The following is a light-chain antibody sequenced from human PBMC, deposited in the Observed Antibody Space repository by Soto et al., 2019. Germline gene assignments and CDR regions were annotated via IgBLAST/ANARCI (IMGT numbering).Light chain of an antibody. J-gene: IGKJ1*01. V-gene: IGKV3-20*01. Sequence: EIVLTQSPGSLSLSPGQRATLSCRASQSVDTTFFAWYQKKPGQAPRLLIYGASKRATGIPDRFSGSGSGTDFTLIISRLEPEDFAVYYCQQYMSSVTFX. CDR3: QQYMSSVT. CDR1: QSVDTTF. CDR2: GAS.